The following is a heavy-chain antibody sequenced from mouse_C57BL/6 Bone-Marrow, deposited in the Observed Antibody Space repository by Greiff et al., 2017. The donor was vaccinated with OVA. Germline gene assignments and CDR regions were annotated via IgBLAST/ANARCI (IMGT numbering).Heavy chain of an antibody. D-gene: IGHD2-4*01. CDR2: IYPRSGNT. Sequence: QVQLQQSGAELARPGASVKLSCKASGYTFTSYGISWVKQRTGQGLEWIGEIYPRSGNTYYNEKFKRKATLTADKSSSTAYMELRSLTAEDSAVYFCARWGDYDGGWFAYWGQGTLVTVSA. CDR3: ARWGDYDGGWFAY. V-gene: IGHV1-81*01. J-gene: IGHJ3*01. CDR1: GYTFTSYG.